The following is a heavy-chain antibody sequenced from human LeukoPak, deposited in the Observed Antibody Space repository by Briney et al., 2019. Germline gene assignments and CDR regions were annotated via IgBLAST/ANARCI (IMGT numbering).Heavy chain of an antibody. Sequence: QPGGAPGISCLAPGFAFCRYSMPWGRPGPGEGMGNCFAIFCNGGSTYYADSVKGRFTISRDNSKNTLYLQMSSLRAEDTAVYYCVKSAPWKRGYSYGHFDYWGQGTLVTVSS. J-gene: IGHJ4*02. D-gene: IGHD5-18*01. CDR1: GFAFCRYS. CDR3: VKSAPWKRGYSYGHFDY. CDR2: IFCNGGST. V-gene: IGHV3-64D*06.